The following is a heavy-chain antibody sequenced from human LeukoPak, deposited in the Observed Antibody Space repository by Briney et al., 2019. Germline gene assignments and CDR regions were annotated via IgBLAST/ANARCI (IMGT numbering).Heavy chain of an antibody. CDR1: GYTLTEFS. J-gene: IGHJ6*03. CDR2: FDPEDGET. Sequence: ASVKVSCKVSGYTLTEFSMHWVRQAPRKGLGWMGGFDPEDGETIYAQKFQGRVTMTEDTSTDTAYMELSSLRSEDTAVYYCAKGDYDRSYYYYYMDVWGKGTTVTVSS. D-gene: IGHD3-16*01. CDR3: AKGDYDRSYYYYYMDV. V-gene: IGHV1-24*01.